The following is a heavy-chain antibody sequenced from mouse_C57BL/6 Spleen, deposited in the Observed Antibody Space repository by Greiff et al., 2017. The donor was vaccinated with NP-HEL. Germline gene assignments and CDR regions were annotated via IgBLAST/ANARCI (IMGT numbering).Heavy chain of an antibody. CDR1: GYTFTSYW. V-gene: IGHV1-72*01. CDR3: AGEAGLITTSWFAY. D-gene: IGHD1-1*01. J-gene: IGHJ3*01. CDR2: IDPNSGGT. Sequence: VKLQQPGAELVKPGASVKLSCKASGYTFTSYWMHWVKQRPGRGLEWIGRIDPNSGGTKYNEKFKSKATLTVDKPSSTAYMQLSSLTSEDSAVYYCAGEAGLITTSWFAYWGQGTLVTVSA.